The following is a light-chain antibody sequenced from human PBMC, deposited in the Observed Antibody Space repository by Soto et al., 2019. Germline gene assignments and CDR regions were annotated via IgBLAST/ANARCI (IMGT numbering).Light chain of an antibody. CDR2: EGS. Sequence: QSALTQPASVSGSPGQSITISCTGTSSDVGSYNLVSWYQHHPGKAPKLMIYEGSNRPSVVSARFSGSKSGNTASLTISGLQAEDEADNYCSSYAGAVVFGGGTKLTVL. J-gene: IGLJ2*01. V-gene: IGLV2-23*01. CDR1: SSDVGSYNL. CDR3: SSYAGAVV.